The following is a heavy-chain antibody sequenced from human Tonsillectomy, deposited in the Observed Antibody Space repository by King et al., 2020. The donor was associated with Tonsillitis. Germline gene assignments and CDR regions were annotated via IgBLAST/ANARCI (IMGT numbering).Heavy chain of an antibody. CDR2: ILYDGSNQ. V-gene: IGHV3-30*18. D-gene: IGHD6-6*01. J-gene: IGHJ4*02. CDR1: GFTFSSYG. CDR3: AKDAYSSSSVVDY. Sequence: VQLVESGGGVVQPGRSLRLSCAASGFTFSSYGMHWVRQAPGKGLGWGALILYDGSNQYYADSVQGRFAISRDNSKNTLDLQMNSLRAEDTAVYYCAKDAYSSSSVVDYWGQGTLVTVSS.